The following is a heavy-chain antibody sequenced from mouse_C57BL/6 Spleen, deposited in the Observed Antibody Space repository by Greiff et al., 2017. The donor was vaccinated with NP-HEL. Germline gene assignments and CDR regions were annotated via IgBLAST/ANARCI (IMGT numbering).Heavy chain of an antibody. CDR1: GFSLSTFGMG. Sequence: QVTLKESGPGILQPSQTLSLTCSFSGFSLSTFGMGVGWIRQPSGKGLEWLAHIWWDDDKYYNPALKSRLIISKDTSKKQVFLKIANVDTADTATYYCARIAPNYYDSSDYYAMDYWGQGTSVTVSS. CDR2: IWWDDDK. J-gene: IGHJ4*01. CDR3: ARIAPNYYDSSDYYAMDY. V-gene: IGHV8-8*01. D-gene: IGHD1-1*01.